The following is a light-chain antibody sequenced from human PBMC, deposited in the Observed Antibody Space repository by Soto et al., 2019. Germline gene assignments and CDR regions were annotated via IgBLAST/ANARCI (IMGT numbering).Light chain of an antibody. CDR3: SSYAGSSWV. Sequence: QSVLTQPTSASGSPGQSVTISCTGTSSDVGGYNYVSWYQQHPGKAPKLMIYEVSKRPSGVPDRFSGSKSGNTASLTVSGLQAEDEADYYCSSYAGSSWVFGGGTKLTVL. J-gene: IGLJ3*02. CDR1: SSDVGGYNY. CDR2: EVS. V-gene: IGLV2-8*01.